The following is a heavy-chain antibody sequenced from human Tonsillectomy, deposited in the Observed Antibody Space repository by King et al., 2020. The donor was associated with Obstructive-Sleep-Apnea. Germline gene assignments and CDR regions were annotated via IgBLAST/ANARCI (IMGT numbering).Heavy chain of an antibody. V-gene: IGHV3-23*04. Sequence: VQLVESGGGLVQPGGSLRVSCAASGFTFSSYAMNWVRQAPGKGLEWGSAICGRGGSTYYADSVKGRFTISRDNSKHTRYLQMNSLRADDTALYYCAKDIGTGYHYYGMDVWGQGTTVTVSS. CDR3: AKDIGTGYHYYGMDV. J-gene: IGHJ6*02. D-gene: IGHD3/OR15-3a*01. CDR2: ICGRGGST. CDR1: GFTFSSYA.